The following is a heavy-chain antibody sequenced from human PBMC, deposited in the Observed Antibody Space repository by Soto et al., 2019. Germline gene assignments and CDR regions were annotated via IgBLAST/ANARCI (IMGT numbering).Heavy chain of an antibody. V-gene: IGHV4-39*01. J-gene: IGHJ5*02. Sequence: PSETLSLTCTVSGGSISSSSYYWGWIRQPPGKGLGWIGSIYYSGSTYYNPSLKSRVTISVDTSKNQFSLKLSSVTAADTAVYYCARHVPGYCSGGSCVYNWFDPWGQGTLVTAPQ. CDR2: IYYSGST. CDR1: GGSISSSSYY. CDR3: ARHVPGYCSGGSCVYNWFDP. D-gene: IGHD2-15*01.